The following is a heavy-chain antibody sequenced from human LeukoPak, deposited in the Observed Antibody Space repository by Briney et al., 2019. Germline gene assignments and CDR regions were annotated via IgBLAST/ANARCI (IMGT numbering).Heavy chain of an antibody. J-gene: IGHJ4*02. CDR3: ARYCSSTSCSQDY. V-gene: IGHV1-2*02. D-gene: IGHD2-2*01. Sequence: GSSVKVSCKASGYSFTGYYMYWVRLGPPAGLEWMGWIKRNSGGTNYAQKFLSRVTMTPVTSISTDYMVLRRLRSDDTAVYYCARYCSSTSCSQDYWGQGTLVTVSS. CDR1: GYSFTGYY. CDR2: IKRNSGGT.